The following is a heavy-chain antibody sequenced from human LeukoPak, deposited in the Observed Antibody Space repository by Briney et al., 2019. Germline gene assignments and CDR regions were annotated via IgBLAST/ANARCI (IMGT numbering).Heavy chain of an antibody. CDR3: ASSFGYSYYFDY. D-gene: IGHD5-18*01. V-gene: IGHV4-59*08. J-gene: IGHJ4*02. Sequence: SETLSLTCTVSGGSISSYYWSWIRQPPGKGLEWIGYIYYSGSTNYNPSLKSRVTISVDTSKNQFSLKLSSVTAADTAVYYCASSFGYSYYFDYWGQGTLVTVSS. CDR1: GGSISSYY. CDR2: IYYSGST.